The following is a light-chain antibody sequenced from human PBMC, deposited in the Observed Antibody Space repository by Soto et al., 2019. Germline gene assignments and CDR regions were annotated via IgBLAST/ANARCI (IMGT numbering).Light chain of an antibody. V-gene: IGKV1-5*03. CDR3: QQYNSYPVS. CDR2: KAS. J-gene: IGKJ2*01. Sequence: DIQMTQSPSTLSASVGDRVTITCRASQSISSWLAWYQQKPGKAPKLLIYKASSLETGVPSRFSGSGSGTEFTHTISSLQADDFATYYCQQYNSYPVSFGQGTKLEIK. CDR1: QSISSW.